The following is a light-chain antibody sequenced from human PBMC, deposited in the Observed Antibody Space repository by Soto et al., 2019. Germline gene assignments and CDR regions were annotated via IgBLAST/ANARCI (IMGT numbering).Light chain of an antibody. CDR2: EDN. CDR1: SGSIASNY. V-gene: IGLV6-57*01. CDR3: HSYDATNQV. J-gene: IGLJ3*02. Sequence: NFMLTQSHSVSESPGKTVIISCTRSSGSIASNYVQWYQQRPGSSPTTVIYEDNQRPSGIPDRFSGSIDSSSNSASLTISGLETEDEADYYCHSYDATNQVFGGGTKLTVL.